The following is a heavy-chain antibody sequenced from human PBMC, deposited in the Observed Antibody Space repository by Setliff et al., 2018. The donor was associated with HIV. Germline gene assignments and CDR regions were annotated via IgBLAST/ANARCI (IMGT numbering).Heavy chain of an antibody. Sequence: ASVKVSCKASGYTFTGYDINWVRQATGQGLEWMGWMNPDSGNTGYTQRFQGRVTMTRNTSISTAYMELSSLRSDDTAMYYCATDPGYSSTWYSESFQHWGQGTVVTVSS. J-gene: IGHJ1*01. V-gene: IGHV1-8*01. CDR2: MNPDSGNT. CDR3: ATDPGYSSTWYSESFQH. D-gene: IGHD6-13*01. CDR1: GYTFTGYD.